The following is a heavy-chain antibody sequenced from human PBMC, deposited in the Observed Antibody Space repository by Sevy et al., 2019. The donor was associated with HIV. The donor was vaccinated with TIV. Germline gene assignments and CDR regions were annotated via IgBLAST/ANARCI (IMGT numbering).Heavy chain of an antibody. J-gene: IGHJ6*02. Sequence: SQTLSLTCAISGDSVSSNSAAWNWIRQSPSRGLEWLGRTYYRSKWYNDYAVSVKSRITINPDTSKNQFSRQLNAVTPEDTAVYYCARDRSESADYYYYYGMDVWGQGTTVTVSS. CDR2: TYYRSKWYN. V-gene: IGHV6-1*01. D-gene: IGHD3-3*01. CDR1: GDSVSSNSAA. CDR3: ARDRSESADYYYYYGMDV.